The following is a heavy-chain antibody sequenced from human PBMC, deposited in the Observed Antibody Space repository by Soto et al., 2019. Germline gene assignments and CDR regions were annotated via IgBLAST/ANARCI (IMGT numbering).Heavy chain of an antibody. V-gene: IGHV5-51*01. CDR1: GYNFITYW. Sequence: GESLRISCKGSGYNFITYWIVWVRQMPGKGLEWMGIIYPGDSDTRYSPSFQGQVTISADKSISTAYLQWSSLKASDTVIYYCERSSTYCTSTSGYFDYWGQGIPGSVS. J-gene: IGHJ4*02. D-gene: IGHD2-2*01. CDR3: ERSSTYCTSTSGYFDY. CDR2: IYPGDSDT.